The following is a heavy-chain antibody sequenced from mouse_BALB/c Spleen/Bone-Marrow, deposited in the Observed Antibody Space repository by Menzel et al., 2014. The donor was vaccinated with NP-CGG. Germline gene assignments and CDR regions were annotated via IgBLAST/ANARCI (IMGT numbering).Heavy chain of an antibody. CDR2: ISSGGDNT. D-gene: IGHD1-1*01. CDR3: ARHTLYYYPSDY. V-gene: IGHV5-12-1*01. Sequence: EVKVVESGGGLVKPGGSLKLSCAASGFAFSSYDMSWVRQTPEKRLEWVAFISSGGDNTYYPDTVKGRFTISRDNAKNTLYLQTSSLKSEDTAKYYCARHTLYYYPSDYWGQGTTLTVSS. CDR1: GFAFSSYD. J-gene: IGHJ2*01.